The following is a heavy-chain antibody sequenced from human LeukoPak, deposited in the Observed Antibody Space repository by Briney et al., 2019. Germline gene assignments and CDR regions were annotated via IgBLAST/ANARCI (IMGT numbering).Heavy chain of an antibody. Sequence: GASVKVSCKASGGTFSSYAISWVRQAPGQGLEWMGGIIPIFGTANYAQKFQGGVTITADESTSTAYMELSSLRSEDTAVYYCAREWVAAGTNWFDPWGQGTLVTVSS. CDR2: IIPIFGTA. CDR3: AREWVAAGTNWFDP. J-gene: IGHJ5*02. CDR1: GGTFSSYA. V-gene: IGHV1-69*13. D-gene: IGHD6-13*01.